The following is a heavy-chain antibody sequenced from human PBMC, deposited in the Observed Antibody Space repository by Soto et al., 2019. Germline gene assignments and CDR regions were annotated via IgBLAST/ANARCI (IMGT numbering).Heavy chain of an antibody. CDR1: GFTFSRYW. V-gene: IGHV3-7*01. CDR2: VDPDGSHK. D-gene: IGHD3-22*01. J-gene: IGHJ1*01. CDR3: ADPPIVGAGNVDFHH. Sequence: EVQLVESGGGLVQPGGSLRLSCAASGFTFSRYWMTWVRQAPGKGLEWVANVDPDGSHKYYVDSVKGRFTISRDNTKNSLYLQMNSLRDEDSAVYYCADPPIVGAGNVDFHHWGRCTLVTVSS.